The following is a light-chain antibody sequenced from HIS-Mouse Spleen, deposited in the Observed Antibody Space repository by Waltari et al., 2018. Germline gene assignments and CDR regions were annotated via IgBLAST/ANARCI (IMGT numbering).Light chain of an antibody. CDR2: RNN. J-gene: IGLJ2*01. Sequence: VLTQPPSASGTPGQRVTISCSGSSSNIGSNYVYWYQQLPGTAPKLLIYRNNQRPSGVPDRFPGSKSDTSASLAISGLRSEDEADYYCAAWDDSLSGPVFGGGTKLTVL. CDR1: SSNIGSNY. V-gene: IGLV1-47*01. CDR3: AAWDDSLSGPV.